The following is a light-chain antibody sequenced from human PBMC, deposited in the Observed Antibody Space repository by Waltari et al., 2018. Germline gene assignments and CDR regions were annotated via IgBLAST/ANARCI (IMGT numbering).Light chain of an antibody. CDR2: DVY. CDR1: QSVSIY. Sequence: EIVLTQSPATLSLSPGERATLSCRASQSVSIYLAWYQQKPGQSPRPLIYDVYKRATGIPARISGSGSGTDFTLTISSLEPEDFAVYYCQQRSTWPPSFGGGTKVEIK. CDR3: QQRSTWPPS. J-gene: IGKJ4*01. V-gene: IGKV3-11*01.